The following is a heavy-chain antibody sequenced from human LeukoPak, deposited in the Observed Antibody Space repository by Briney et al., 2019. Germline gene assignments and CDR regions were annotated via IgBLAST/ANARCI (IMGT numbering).Heavy chain of an antibody. CDR2: INSDGSST. D-gene: IGHD1-7*01. CDR3: ARDDPTGTTNY. CDR1: GFTFSSYW. J-gene: IGHJ4*02. Sequence: GGSLRLSCAASGFTFSSYWMHWVRQAPGKGLVWVSRINSDGSSTSYAGSVKGRFTISRDNAKNTLYLQMNSLRTEDTAVYYCARDDPTGTTNYWGQGTLVTVSS. V-gene: IGHV3-74*01.